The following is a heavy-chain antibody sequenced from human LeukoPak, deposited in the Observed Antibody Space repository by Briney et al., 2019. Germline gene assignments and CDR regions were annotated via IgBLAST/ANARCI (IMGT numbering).Heavy chain of an antibody. J-gene: IGHJ4*02. CDR3: AHTNESMVRGVINPDY. Sequence: SGPTLVNPTQTLTLTCTFSGFSLSTSGVGVGWIRQPPGKALEWLALIYWDDDKRYSSSLKSRLTITKDTSKNQVVLTMTNMDPVATTTYYCAHTNESMVRGVINPDYWGQGTLVTVSS. CDR2: IYWDDDK. V-gene: IGHV2-5*02. D-gene: IGHD3-10*01. CDR1: GFSLSTSGVG.